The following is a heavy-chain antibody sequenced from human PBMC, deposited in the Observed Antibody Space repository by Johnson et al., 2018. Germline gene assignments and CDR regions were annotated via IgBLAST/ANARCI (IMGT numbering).Heavy chain of an antibody. J-gene: IGHJ6*03. V-gene: IGHV3-30*18. Sequence: QVQLVQSGGGVVQPGRSLRLSCAASGFTFSSYGMHWVRQAPGKGLEWVAVISYDGSNKYYADSVKGRFTISRENAKNSLYLQMNSLRAGDTAVYYCAKTYYYDSGGYGHYYMDVWGKGTTVTVSS. CDR1: GFTFSSYG. D-gene: IGHD3-22*01. CDR2: ISYDGSNK. CDR3: AKTYYYDSGGYGHYYMDV.